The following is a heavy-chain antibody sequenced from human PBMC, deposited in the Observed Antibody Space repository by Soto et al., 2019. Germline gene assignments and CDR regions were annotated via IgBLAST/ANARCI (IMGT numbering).Heavy chain of an antibody. CDR1: GGSVSSGSYY. CDR3: ARISGYSYGLPPYFDY. V-gene: IGHV4-61*01. Sequence: QVQLQESGPGLVKPSETLSLTRTVSGGSVSSGSYYWSWIRQPPGKGLEWIGYIYYSGSTNYNPSLKSRVTISVDTSKNQFSLKLSSVTAADTAVYYCARISGYSYGLPPYFDYWGQGTLVTVSS. D-gene: IGHD5-18*01. CDR2: IYYSGST. J-gene: IGHJ4*02.